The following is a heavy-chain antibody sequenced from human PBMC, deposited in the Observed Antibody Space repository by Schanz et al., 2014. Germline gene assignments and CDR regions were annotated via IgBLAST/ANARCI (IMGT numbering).Heavy chain of an antibody. CDR3: VRDGYSVVVISPTESFDI. D-gene: IGHD2-21*01. Sequence: EVQLLESGGGLVQPGGSLRLSCAASGFTFSSYAMSWVRQAPGKGLEWVSYISSASSTINYADSVKGRFTISRDNAKNSLFLQMNSLRAEDTAVYYCVRDGYSVVVISPTESFDIWGQGTMVTVSP. J-gene: IGHJ3*02. V-gene: IGHV3-48*01. CDR1: GFTFSSYA. CDR2: ISSASSTI.